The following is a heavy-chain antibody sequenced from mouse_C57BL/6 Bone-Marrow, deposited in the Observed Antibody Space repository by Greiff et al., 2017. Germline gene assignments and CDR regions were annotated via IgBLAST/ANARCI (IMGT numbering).Heavy chain of an antibody. CDR2: IDPSDSYT. V-gene: IGHV1-50*01. J-gene: IGHJ3*01. CDR3: ARGGNGYDGFAY. CDR1: GYTFTSYW. D-gene: IGHD2-2*01. Sequence: QVQLQQPGAELVKPGASVKLSCKASGYTFTSYWMQWVKQRPGQGLEWIGEIDPSDSYTNYNQKFKGKATLTVDKSSSTAYMQLSSLTSEDSAVYYCARGGNGYDGFAYWGQGTLVTVSA.